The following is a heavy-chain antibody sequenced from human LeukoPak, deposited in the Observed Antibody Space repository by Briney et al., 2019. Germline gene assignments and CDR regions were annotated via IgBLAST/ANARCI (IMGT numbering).Heavy chain of an antibody. Sequence: SETLPLTCAVYGGSFSGYNWSWIRQPPGKGLEWIGEINHSGNTKYNPSLKSRVTISVDTSKNQFSLKLSSVTAADTAVYYCASLVAATLNWFDPWGQGTLVTVSS. V-gene: IGHV4-34*01. CDR3: ASLVAATLNWFDP. CDR2: INHSGNT. D-gene: IGHD1-26*01. J-gene: IGHJ5*02. CDR1: GGSFSGYN.